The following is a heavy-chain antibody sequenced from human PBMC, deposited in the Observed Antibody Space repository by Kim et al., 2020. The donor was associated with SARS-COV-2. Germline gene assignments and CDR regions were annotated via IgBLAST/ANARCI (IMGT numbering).Heavy chain of an antibody. J-gene: IGHJ6*02. Sequence: SGKGRCTSSRDNAKNSLFLQMNSLRAEDTAVYYCARLKFGGSYYYYGMDVWGQGTTVTVSS. D-gene: IGHD3-16*01. CDR3: ARLKFGGSYYYYGMDV. V-gene: IGHV3-21*01.